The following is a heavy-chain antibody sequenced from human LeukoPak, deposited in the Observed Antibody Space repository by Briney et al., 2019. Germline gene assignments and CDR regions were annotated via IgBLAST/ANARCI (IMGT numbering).Heavy chain of an antibody. V-gene: IGHV3-23*01. CDR2: ISGGGGST. CDR1: EFTFSNYA. J-gene: IGHJ5*02. Sequence: GGSLRLSCAASEFTFSNYAMNWVRQAPGKGLEWVSGISGGGGSTYYADSVKGRFTISRDNSKNTLYLQMDSLRAEGTALYYCAKGSGINHYHWTDPWGQGTLVTVSS. CDR3: AKGSGINHYHWTDP. D-gene: IGHD1-14*01.